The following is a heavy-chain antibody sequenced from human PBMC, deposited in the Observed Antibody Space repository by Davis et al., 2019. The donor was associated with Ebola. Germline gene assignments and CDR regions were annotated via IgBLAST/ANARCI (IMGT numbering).Heavy chain of an antibody. V-gene: IGHV1-69*06. CDR1: GGTFSSYA. CDR2: IIPIFGTA. CDR3: AKEQSSGSSIAALFDY. Sequence: SVKVSCKASGGTFSSYAISWVRQAPGQGLEWMGGIIPIFGTANYAQKFQGRVTITADKSTSTAYMELSSLRSEDTAVYYCAKEQSSGSSIAALFDYWGQGTLVTVSS. D-gene: IGHD6-6*01. J-gene: IGHJ4*02.